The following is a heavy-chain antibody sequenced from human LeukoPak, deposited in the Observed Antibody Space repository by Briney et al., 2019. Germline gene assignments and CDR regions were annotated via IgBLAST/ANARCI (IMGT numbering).Heavy chain of an antibody. CDR3: AKYSSSWDFDY. J-gene: IGHJ4*02. Sequence: GGSLRLSCAASGFTFSDYYMSWIRQAPGKGLEWVSYISSSGSTIYYADSVKGRFTISRDNAKNSLYLQMNSLRAEDTAVYYCAKYSSSWDFDYWGQGTLVTVSS. V-gene: IGHV3-11*04. CDR2: ISSSGSTI. D-gene: IGHD6-13*01. CDR1: GFTFSDYY.